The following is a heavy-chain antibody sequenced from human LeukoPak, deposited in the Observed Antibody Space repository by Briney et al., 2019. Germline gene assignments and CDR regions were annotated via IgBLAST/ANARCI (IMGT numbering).Heavy chain of an antibody. V-gene: IGHV3-23*01. CDR1: GFTFSSSA. CDR2: ISNNGGYT. Sequence: GGSLRLSCAASGFTFSSSAMSWVRQAPGKGLEWVSAISNNGGYTYYADSVQGRFTISRDNSKNTLYLQMNSLRAEDTAVYYCARTSPQLYYYYGMDVWGQGTTVAVSS. J-gene: IGHJ6*02. D-gene: IGHD1-1*01. CDR3: ARTSPQLYYYYGMDV.